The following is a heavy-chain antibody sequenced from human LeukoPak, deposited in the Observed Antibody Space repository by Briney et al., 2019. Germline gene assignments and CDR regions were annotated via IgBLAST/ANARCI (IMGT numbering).Heavy chain of an antibody. Sequence: NPSETLSLTCTVSGVSSNSYYWSWIRQSPGKGLEWMGYIYDSGSTNYNPSLKSRVTISVDTSKNQFSLKLSSVTAADTAVYYCARGGSGYDSFYYYGMDVWGQGTTVTVSS. CDR2: IYDSGST. CDR1: GVSSNSYY. V-gene: IGHV4-59*01. CDR3: ARGGSGYDSFYYYGMDV. D-gene: IGHD5-12*01. J-gene: IGHJ6*02.